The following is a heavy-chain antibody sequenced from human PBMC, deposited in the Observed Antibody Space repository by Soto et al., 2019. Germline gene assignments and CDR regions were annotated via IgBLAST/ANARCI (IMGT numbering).Heavy chain of an antibody. D-gene: IGHD3-22*01. CDR1: GGTFSSYA. CDR2: IIPIFGTA. CDR3: ARSDSSGYYTYYYYGMDV. J-gene: IGHJ6*02. Sequence: VKVSCKASGGTFSSYAISWVRQAPGQGLEWMGGIIPIFGTANYAQKFQGRVTITADKSTSTAYMELSSLRSEDTAVYYCARSDSSGYYTYYYYGMDVWGQGTTVTVSS. V-gene: IGHV1-69*06.